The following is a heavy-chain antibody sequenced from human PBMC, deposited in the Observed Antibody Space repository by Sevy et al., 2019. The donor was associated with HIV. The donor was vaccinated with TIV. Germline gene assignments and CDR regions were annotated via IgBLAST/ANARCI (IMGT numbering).Heavy chain of an antibody. CDR3: ARVSKKSSSWYSVYYYYGMDV. CDR2: ISSSGSTI. V-gene: IGHV3-11*01. Sequence: GGSLRLSCAASGFTFSDYYMSWIRQAPGKGLEWVSYISSSGSTIYYADSVKGRFTISRDNAKNSLYLQMNSLRAEDTAVYYCARVSKKSSSWYSVYYYYGMDVWGQGTTFTVSS. D-gene: IGHD6-13*01. CDR1: GFTFSDYY. J-gene: IGHJ6*02.